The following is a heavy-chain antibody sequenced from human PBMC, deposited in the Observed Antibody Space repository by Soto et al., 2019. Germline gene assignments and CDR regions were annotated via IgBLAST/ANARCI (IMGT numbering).Heavy chain of an antibody. D-gene: IGHD1-7*01. CDR3: ARDLLSRTGTTVYYYYGMDV. CDR2: IKQDGSEK. CDR1: GFTFSSYW. Sequence: EVQLVESGGGLVQPGGSLRLSCAASGFTFSSYWMSWVRQAPGKGLEWVANIKQDGSEKYYVDSVKGRFTISRDNAKNSLYLQINSLRAEDSAVYYCARDLLSRTGTTVYYYYGMDVWGQGTTVTVPS. V-gene: IGHV3-7*03. J-gene: IGHJ6*02.